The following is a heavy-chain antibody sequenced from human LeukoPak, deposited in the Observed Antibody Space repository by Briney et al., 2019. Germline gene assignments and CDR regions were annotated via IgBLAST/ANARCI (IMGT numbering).Heavy chain of an antibody. CDR2: ISGSGGKT. V-gene: IGHV3-23*01. CDR1: GFTFSIHA. D-gene: IGHD2-21*02. CDR3: AKDRAGGDYYYFYGMDV. Sequence: GGSLRLSCAASGFTFSIHAIIWVRQAPGMGLEWVSIISGSGGKTYYADSVKGRFTISRDNSKNTLYLQMNSLRAEDTAIYYCAKDRAGGDYYYFYGMDVWGQGTTVTVSS. J-gene: IGHJ6*02.